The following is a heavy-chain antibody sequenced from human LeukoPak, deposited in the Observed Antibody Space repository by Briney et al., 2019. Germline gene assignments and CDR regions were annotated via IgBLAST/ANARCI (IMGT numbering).Heavy chain of an antibody. CDR1: GFTFRSFA. V-gene: IGHV3-30*04. D-gene: IGHD4-17*01. J-gene: IGHJ6*03. CDR3: AKRGKTTVTGGGSYYYYYYMDV. CDR2: ISYDGSNK. Sequence: GGSLRLSCAASGFTFRSFAMHWVRQAPGKGLEWVAVISYDGSNKKYADSVKGRFTISRDNSKNTLFLQMNSLRAEDTAVYYCAKRGKTTVTGGGSYYYYYYMDVWGKGTTVTISS.